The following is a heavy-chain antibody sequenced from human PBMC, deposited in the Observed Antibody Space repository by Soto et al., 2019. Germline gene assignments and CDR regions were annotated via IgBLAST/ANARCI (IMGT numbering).Heavy chain of an antibody. J-gene: IGHJ5*02. Sequence: SETLSLTCAVSGGSISSGGYSWSWVRQPPGKGLEWIGYVYDSGTSKYNASLESRITMSLDKSRNQFSLSLSYVTAADTAVYFFARYSPPKKSFDSNPGWLDPWGQGTLVTVSS. CDR1: GGSISSGGYS. D-gene: IGHD2-21*01. V-gene: IGHV4-61*08. CDR2: VYDSGTS. CDR3: ARYSPPKKSFDSNPGWLDP.